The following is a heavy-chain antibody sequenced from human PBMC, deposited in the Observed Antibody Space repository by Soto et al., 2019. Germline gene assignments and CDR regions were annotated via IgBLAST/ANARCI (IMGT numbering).Heavy chain of an antibody. D-gene: IGHD2-15*01. V-gene: IGHV3-74*01. J-gene: IGHJ4*02. Sequence: GGSLRLSCAASGFTFSSYWMHRVRQAPGKGLVWVSRINSDGSSTSYADSVKGRFTISRDNAKNTLYLQMNSLRAEDTAVYYCATNLVAATPHGYWGQGTLVTVSS. CDR3: ATNLVAATPHGY. CDR1: GFTFSSYW. CDR2: INSDGSST.